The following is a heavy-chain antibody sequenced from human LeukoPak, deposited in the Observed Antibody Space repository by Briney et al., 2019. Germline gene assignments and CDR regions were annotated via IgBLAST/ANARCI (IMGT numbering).Heavy chain of an antibody. CDR3: ARVHYCSGGSCPDAFDI. CDR1: GGSISSYY. D-gene: IGHD2-15*01. CDR2: IYYSGST. J-gene: IGHJ3*02. Sequence: SETLSLTCTVSGGSISSYYWSWIRQPPGKGLEWIGYIYYSGSTNYNPSLKSRVTISVDTSKNQFSLKLSSVTAAGTAVYYCARVHYCSGGSCPDAFDIWGQGTMVTVSS. V-gene: IGHV4-59*01.